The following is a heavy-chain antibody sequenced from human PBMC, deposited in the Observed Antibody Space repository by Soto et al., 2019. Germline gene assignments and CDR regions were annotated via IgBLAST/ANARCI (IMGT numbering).Heavy chain of an antibody. CDR2: INLRGGTT. CDR1: GYNFNQYY. CDR3: ARGPDDSDVPRWDY. Sequence: QVQLMQSGAEVRKPGASVRLSCETSGYNFNQYYIHWVRQAPGQGLDWMGIINLRGGTTEYAHKFRGRVTVTGDTSTRKAYMELRSLRSDDTAIYFCARGPDDSDVPRWDYWGQGTLVTVSS. D-gene: IGHD4-17*01. V-gene: IGHV1-46*02. J-gene: IGHJ4*02.